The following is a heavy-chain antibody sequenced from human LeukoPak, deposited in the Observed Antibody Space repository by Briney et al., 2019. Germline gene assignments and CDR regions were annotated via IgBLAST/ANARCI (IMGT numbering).Heavy chain of an antibody. V-gene: IGHV4-4*07. D-gene: IGHD3-22*01. CDR3: ARDGGNSGYHYWYYFDY. J-gene: IGHJ4*01. CDR1: SGSIRSYY. CDR2: IYSSGST. Sequence: LENLSCTSTVSSGSIRSYYWNWLRQPAGKGLEWVGRIYSSGSTNYNPSLKSRVTMSVDTSNNHFSLKLSSVTAADPAAYYCARDGGNSGYHYWYYFDYWGHGTLVTVSS.